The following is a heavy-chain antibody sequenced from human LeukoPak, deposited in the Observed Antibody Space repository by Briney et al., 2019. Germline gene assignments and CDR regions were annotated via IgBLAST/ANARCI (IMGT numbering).Heavy chain of an antibody. D-gene: IGHD6-6*01. CDR2: ISYDGSNK. Sequence: GGSLRLSCAASGFTFSSYATHWVRQAPGKGLEWVAVISYDGSNKYYADSVKGRFTISRDNSKNTLYLQMNSLRAEDTAVYYCASLAARNFDYWGQGTLVTVSS. CDR3: ASLAARNFDY. J-gene: IGHJ4*02. V-gene: IGHV3-30*01. CDR1: GFTFSSYA.